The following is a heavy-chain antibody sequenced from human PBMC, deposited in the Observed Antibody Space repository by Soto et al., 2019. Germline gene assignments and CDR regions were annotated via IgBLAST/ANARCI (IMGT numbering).Heavy chain of an antibody. CDR2: ISAYNGNT. D-gene: IGHD3-3*01. CDR1: GYTFTSYG. CDR3: ARGTLEWLLVGSREDAFDI. Sequence: GAAVKVSCKASGYTFTSYGISWVRQAHGQELEWMGWISAYNGNTNYAQKLQGRVTMTADTSTSTAYMELRSLRSDDTAVYYCARGTLEWLLVGSREDAFDIWGQGTMVTVSS. J-gene: IGHJ3*02. V-gene: IGHV1-18*01.